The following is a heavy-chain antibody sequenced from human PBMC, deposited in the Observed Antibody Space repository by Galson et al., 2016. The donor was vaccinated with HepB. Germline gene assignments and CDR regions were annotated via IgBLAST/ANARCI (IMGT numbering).Heavy chain of an antibody. Sequence: SLRLSCAASGFNFSHYAMHWVRQAPGKGLEWVAVISYDGRSKQNADSVKGRFTISRDNSNNTLWLQMNSLRVEDTAVYYCVRETNKPTVLVEGDSWGQGTLVTVSS. D-gene: IGHD2-8*02. CDR2: ISYDGRSK. CDR3: VRETNKPTVLVEGDS. J-gene: IGHJ5*02. CDR1: GFNFSHYA. V-gene: IGHV3-30*04.